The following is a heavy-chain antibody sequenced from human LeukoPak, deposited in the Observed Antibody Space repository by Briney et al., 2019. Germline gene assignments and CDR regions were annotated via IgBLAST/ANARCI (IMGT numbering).Heavy chain of an antibody. J-gene: IGHJ3*02. CDR2: ISSAGSTI. D-gene: IGHD2/OR15-2a*01. V-gene: IGHV3-11*01. CDR1: GFTFSDYY. Sequence: GGSLRLSCAAPGFTFSDYYMSWIHRAPGKGLEWISYISSAGSTIYYADSVKGRFTISRDNAKNSLYLQMNSLRAEDTAVYYCASKNTDYFNAFDIWGQGTMVTVSS. CDR3: ASKNTDYFNAFDI.